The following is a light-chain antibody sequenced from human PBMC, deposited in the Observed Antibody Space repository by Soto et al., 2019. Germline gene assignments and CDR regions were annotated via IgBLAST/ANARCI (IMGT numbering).Light chain of an antibody. CDR2: EVS. CDR1: SSDVGSYNL. CDR3: CSYAGSSTPYV. Sequence: QSALTQPASVSGSPGQSITISCTGTSSDVGSYNLVSWYQQHPGKAPKLMIYEVSKRPSGVSNRFSGSKSGNTASLTISGLQPEDEADYYCCSYAGSSTPYVFGTGTKLTVL. J-gene: IGLJ1*01. V-gene: IGLV2-23*02.